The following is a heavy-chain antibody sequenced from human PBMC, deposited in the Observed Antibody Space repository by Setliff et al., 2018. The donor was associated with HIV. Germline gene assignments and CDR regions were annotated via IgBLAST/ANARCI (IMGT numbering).Heavy chain of an antibody. J-gene: IGHJ4*02. CDR1: GFTFSHYG. V-gene: IGHV3-30*02. D-gene: IGHD3-10*01. CDR3: TRDPTPKELWFFSGYYSDY. Sequence: GGSLRLSCVVSGFTFSHYGMHWVRQAPGKGLEWVTFIASDVSKTHIADTVKGRFTISRDNSKNMLYLQMNSLSADDTAVYYCTRDPTPKELWFFSGYYSDYGGQGTLVTVSS. CDR2: IASDVSKT.